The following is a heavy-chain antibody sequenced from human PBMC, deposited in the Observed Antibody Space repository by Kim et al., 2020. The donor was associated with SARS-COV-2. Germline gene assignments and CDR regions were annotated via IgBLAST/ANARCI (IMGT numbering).Heavy chain of an antibody. D-gene: IGHD2-15*01. CDR1: GYTLTELS. CDR3: ATDKRTRYCSGGSCYLGDYYYYGMDA. Sequence: ASVKVSCKVSGYTLTELSMHWVRQAPGKGLEWMGGFDPEDGETIYAQKFQGRVTMTEDTSTDTAYMELSSLRSEDTAVYYCATDKRTRYCSGGSCYLGDYYYYGMDAWGQGTTVTVSS. J-gene: IGHJ6*02. V-gene: IGHV1-24*01. CDR2: FDPEDGET.